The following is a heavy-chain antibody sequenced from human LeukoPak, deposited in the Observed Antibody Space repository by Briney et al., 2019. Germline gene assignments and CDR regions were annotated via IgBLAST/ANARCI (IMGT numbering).Heavy chain of an antibody. CDR2: ISYDGSNK. CDR1: GFTFSSYA. Sequence: GGSLRLSCAASGFTFSSYAMHWVRQAPGKGLEWVAVISYDGSNKYYADSVKGRFTISRDNSKDTLYLQMNSLRAEDTAVYYCARDTDYYFDYWGQGTLVTVSS. D-gene: IGHD2-21*02. CDR3: ARDTDYYFDY. V-gene: IGHV3-30-3*01. J-gene: IGHJ4*02.